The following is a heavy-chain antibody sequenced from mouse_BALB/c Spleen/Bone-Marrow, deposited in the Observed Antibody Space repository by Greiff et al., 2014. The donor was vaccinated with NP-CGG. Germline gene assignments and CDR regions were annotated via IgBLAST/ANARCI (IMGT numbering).Heavy chain of an antibody. V-gene: IGHV14-3*02. J-gene: IGHJ4*01. Sequence: DVKLQESGAELVKPGASVKLSCTASGFNIKDTYIYWVKQRPEQGLEWVGRIDPANGNTKYDPKFQGKATIAADTSSNTAYLQLSSLTSEDTAVYYCSRGYYDYLFALDYWDHGTSVTVSS. CDR1: GFNIKDTY. CDR3: SRGYYDYLFALDY. D-gene: IGHD5-5*01. CDR2: IDPANGNT.